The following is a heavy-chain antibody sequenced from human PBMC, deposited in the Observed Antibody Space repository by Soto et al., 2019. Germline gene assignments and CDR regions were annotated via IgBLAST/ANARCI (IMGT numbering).Heavy chain of an antibody. Sequence: GGSLRLCCAASGFTFSSYGMHWVRQAPGKGLEWVAVIWYDGSNKYYADSVKGRFTISRDNSKNTLYLQMNSLRAEDTAVYYCAREGYCSSTSCQPAAFDIWGQGTMVTVSS. CDR3: AREGYCSSTSCQPAAFDI. D-gene: IGHD2-2*01. V-gene: IGHV3-33*01. J-gene: IGHJ3*02. CDR1: GFTFSSYG. CDR2: IWYDGSNK.